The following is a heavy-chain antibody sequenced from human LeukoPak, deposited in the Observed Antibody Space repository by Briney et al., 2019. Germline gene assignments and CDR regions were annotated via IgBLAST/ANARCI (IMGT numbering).Heavy chain of an antibody. CDR3: ARDYGGSSPFDY. J-gene: IGHJ4*02. Sequence: SGGSLRLSCAASGFTFSSYSMNWVRQAPGKGLEWVSSISSSSIYIYYADSVKGRFTISRDNAKNSLYLQMNSLRAEDTAVYYCARDYGGSSPFDYWGQGTLVTVSS. D-gene: IGHD4-23*01. V-gene: IGHV3-21*01. CDR1: GFTFSSYS. CDR2: ISSSSIYI.